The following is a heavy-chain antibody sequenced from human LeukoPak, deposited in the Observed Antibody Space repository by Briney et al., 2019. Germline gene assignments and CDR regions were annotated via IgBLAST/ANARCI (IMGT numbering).Heavy chain of an antibody. V-gene: IGHV3-53*01. CDR2: ICSGGST. Sequence: GGSLRLSCAASGFTVSSNYMSWVRQAPGKGLEWVSVICSGGSTYYADSVKGRFTISRDNSKNTLYLQMNSLRAEDTAVYYCARAGYYYYMDVWGKGTTVTVSS. J-gene: IGHJ6*03. CDR3: ARAGYYYYMDV. CDR1: GFTVSSNY.